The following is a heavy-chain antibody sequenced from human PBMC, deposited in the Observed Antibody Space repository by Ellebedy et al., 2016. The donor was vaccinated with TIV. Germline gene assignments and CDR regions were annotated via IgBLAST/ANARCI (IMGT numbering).Heavy chain of an antibody. CDR1: GFTFSGYS. Sequence: GGSLRLXXAASGFTFSGYSMSWVRQAPGKGLEWVSGISGSGQTTYYADSVRGRFTISRDNSKNTVYLQMSSLRAEDTALYYCARRDYYASGSYAYWGQGTLVTVSS. D-gene: IGHD3-10*01. J-gene: IGHJ4*02. CDR2: ISGSGQTT. V-gene: IGHV3-23*01. CDR3: ARRDYYASGSYAY.